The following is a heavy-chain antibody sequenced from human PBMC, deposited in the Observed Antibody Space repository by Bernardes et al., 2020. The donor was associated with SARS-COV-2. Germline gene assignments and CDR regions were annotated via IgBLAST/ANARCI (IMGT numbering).Heavy chain of an antibody. CDR2: ISSSSSYI. CDR3: ARDRQQWELLRWAFDY. J-gene: IGHJ4*02. Sequence: GGSLRLSCAASGFPFSTYTINWVRQAPGKGLEWVSSISSSSSYIYYADSVKGRFTISRDNAKNSVSLQMNSLRAEDTAVYYCARDRQQWELLRWAFDYWGQGTLVTVSS. D-gene: IGHD1-26*01. CDR1: GFPFSTYT. V-gene: IGHV3-21*01.